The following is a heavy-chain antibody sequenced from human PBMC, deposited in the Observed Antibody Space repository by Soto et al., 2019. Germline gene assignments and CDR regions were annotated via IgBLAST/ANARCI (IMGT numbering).Heavy chain of an antibody. Sequence: SVKVSCKASGGTFSSYAISWVRLAPGQGLEWMGGIIPIFGTANYAQKFQGRVTITADESTSTAYMELNSLRAEDTAVYYCARDAGVYSGYDLNWFDPWGQGTLVTVSS. J-gene: IGHJ5*02. D-gene: IGHD5-12*01. V-gene: IGHV1-69*13. CDR3: ARDAGVYSGYDLNWFDP. CDR2: IIPIFGTA. CDR1: GGTFSSYA.